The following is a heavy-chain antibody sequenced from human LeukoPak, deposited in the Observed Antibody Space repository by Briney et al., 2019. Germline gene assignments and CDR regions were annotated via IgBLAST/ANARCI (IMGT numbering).Heavy chain of an antibody. D-gene: IGHD2-21*02. V-gene: IGHV5-51*01. CDR2: IYPGDSDA. J-gene: IGHJ4*02. CDR1: AYIFTRYW. Sequence: GESLKISCNGSAYIFTRYWIGSGRQMPGKGLEWMGIIYPGDSDARYSPSFQGQVTISADKSISTAYLQWSSLKASDTAMYYCAVLVTTGLCGYWGQGTLVTVSS. CDR3: AVLVTTGLCGY.